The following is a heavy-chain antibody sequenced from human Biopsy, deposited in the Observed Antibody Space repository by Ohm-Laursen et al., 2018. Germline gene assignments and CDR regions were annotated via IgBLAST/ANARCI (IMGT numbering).Heavy chain of an antibody. CDR2: IHTSGIT. J-gene: IGHJ3*02. D-gene: IGHD3-22*01. Sequence: TLSLTCAVSGDSISNDYWSWIRQSAGQGLEWIGRIHTSGITNYNPSLKSRVSISVDTSKNQFSLKLSSVTAADTAVYYCARHGDFYYDSNIVIGALDIWGQGTMVTVSS. CDR1: GDSISNDY. CDR3: ARHGDFYYDSNIVIGALDI. V-gene: IGHV4-4*07.